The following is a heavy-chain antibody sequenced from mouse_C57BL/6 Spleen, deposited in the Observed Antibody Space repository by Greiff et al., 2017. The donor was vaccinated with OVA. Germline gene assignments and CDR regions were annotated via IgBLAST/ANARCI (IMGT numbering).Heavy chain of an antibody. D-gene: IGHD2-4*01. Sequence: VQLVESGPELVKPGASVKISCKASGYAFSSSWMNWVKQRPGKGLEWIGRIYPGDGDTNYNGKFKGKATLTADKSSSTAYMQLSSLTSEDSAVYFCARSGDYDVDWYFDVWGTGTTVTVSS. CDR2: IYPGDGDT. J-gene: IGHJ1*03. CDR3: ARSGDYDVDWYFDV. CDR1: GYAFSSSW. V-gene: IGHV1-82*01.